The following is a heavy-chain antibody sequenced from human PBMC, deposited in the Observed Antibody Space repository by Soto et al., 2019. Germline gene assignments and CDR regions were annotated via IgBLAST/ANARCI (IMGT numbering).Heavy chain of an antibody. CDR3: AKEYCGGDCYSHAEYIQH. CDR1: GFTFSSYA. D-gene: IGHD2-21*02. Sequence: GGSLKLSCAASGFTFSSYAMSWVRQAPGKGLEWVSGMRGSGGSTHYADSVKGRFTTSRDNSKNTLYLQMNSLRAEDTAVYYCAKEYCGGDCYSHAEYIQHWGQGTLVTVSS. V-gene: IGHV3-23*01. CDR2: MRGSGGST. J-gene: IGHJ1*01.